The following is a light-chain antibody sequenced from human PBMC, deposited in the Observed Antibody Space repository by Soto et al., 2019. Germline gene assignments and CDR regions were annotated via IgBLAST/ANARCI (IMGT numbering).Light chain of an antibody. CDR1: QSVGSD. Sequence: EIVMTQSPATLSVSPGERATLSCRASQSVGSDLAWYQQKPGQAPRLVIYDIFTRATGVPARFSASGTGTDFTLTISDVQPEDFAVYYCHQRQSWPRTFGQGTKVDIK. CDR3: HQRQSWPRT. CDR2: DIF. J-gene: IGKJ1*01. V-gene: IGKV3D-15*01.